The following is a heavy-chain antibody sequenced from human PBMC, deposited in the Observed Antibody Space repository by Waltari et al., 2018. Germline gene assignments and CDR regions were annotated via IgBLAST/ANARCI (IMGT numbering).Heavy chain of an antibody. Sequence: QVQLVESGGGVVQPGKSLRLSCAASGFTFSGHAVHWVRQAPGMGLGWGAVISYYGSNKYYTDSVKGRFTISRDNSKNTLYLEVNSLRGEDTAVYYCARDPRSKAAHAGVFDYWGQGTLVTVSS. CDR3: ARDPRSKAAHAGVFDY. D-gene: IGHD3-10*01. J-gene: IGHJ4*02. V-gene: IGHV3-30*04. CDR1: GFTFSGHA. CDR2: ISYYGSNK.